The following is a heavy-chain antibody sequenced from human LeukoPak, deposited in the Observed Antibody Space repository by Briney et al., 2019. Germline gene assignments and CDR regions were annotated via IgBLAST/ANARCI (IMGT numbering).Heavy chain of an antibody. Sequence: KPSETLSLTCTVSGGSISSRPYCWGWIRQPPGKGLEWIANIYHSGSTYYNPSLKSRVTISVDTSKNQFSLKLSSVTAADTAVYYCATTLWFGERRPFDIWGQGTMVTVSS. CDR3: ATTLWFGERRPFDI. D-gene: IGHD3-10*01. CDR1: GGSISSRPYC. V-gene: IGHV4-39*07. J-gene: IGHJ3*02. CDR2: IYHSGST.